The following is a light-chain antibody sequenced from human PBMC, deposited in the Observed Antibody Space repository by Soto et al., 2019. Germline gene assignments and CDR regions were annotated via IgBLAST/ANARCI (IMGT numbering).Light chain of an antibody. CDR3: QQDASRPWT. CDR2: GAS. Sequence: ELVLTQSPGTLSLSQGERATLSCRVSQSIGSTYLAWYQQRPGQAPRLPLYGASSRATGIPDRFAGSGSGTDFTLTISRLEPEDFAVYYCQQDASRPWTFGQRTKVEIK. J-gene: IGKJ1*01. CDR1: QSIGSTY. V-gene: IGKV3-20*01.